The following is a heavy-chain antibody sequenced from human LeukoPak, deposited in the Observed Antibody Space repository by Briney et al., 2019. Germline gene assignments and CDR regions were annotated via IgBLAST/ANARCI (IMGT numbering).Heavy chain of an antibody. V-gene: IGHV4-59*01. Sequence: PSETLSLTCTVSGDSISSYYWYWFRQPPGKELEWIACIYYSGSTNYNPSLKSRVTISVDTSKNQFSLKLSSVTAADTAVYYCARMDYGSGSKGAYDYWGQGTLVTVSS. CDR1: GDSISSYY. CDR3: ARMDYGSGSKGAYDY. D-gene: IGHD3-16*01. CDR2: IYYSGST. J-gene: IGHJ4*02.